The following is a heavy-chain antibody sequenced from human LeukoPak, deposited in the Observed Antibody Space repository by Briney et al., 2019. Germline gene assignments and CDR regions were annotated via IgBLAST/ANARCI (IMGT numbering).Heavy chain of an antibody. V-gene: IGHV1-2*02. CDR3: AREGYCSGGSCYGWFDP. CDR2: MNPNSGGT. J-gene: IGHJ5*02. CDR1: GYTFTGYY. Sequence: GASVKVSCKASGYTFTGYYMHWVRQAPGQGLEWMGWMNPNSGGTNYAQKFQGRVTMTRDTSISTAYMELSRLRSDDTAVYYCAREGYCSGGSCYGWFDPWGQGTLVTVSS. D-gene: IGHD2-15*01.